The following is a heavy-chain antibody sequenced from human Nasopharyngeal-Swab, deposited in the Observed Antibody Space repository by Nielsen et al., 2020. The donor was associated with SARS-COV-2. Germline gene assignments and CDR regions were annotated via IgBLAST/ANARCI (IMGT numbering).Heavy chain of an antibody. CDR3: AHDGYNYYYYGMDV. CDR1: GYTFTSYG. Sequence: ASVKVSCKASGYTFTSYGISWVRQAPGQGLEWVGWISAYNGNTNYAQKLQGRVTMTTDTSTSTAYMELRSLRSDDTAVYYCAHDGYNYYYYGMDVWGQGTTVTVSS. D-gene: IGHD5-24*01. CDR2: ISAYNGNT. V-gene: IGHV1-18*01. J-gene: IGHJ6*02.